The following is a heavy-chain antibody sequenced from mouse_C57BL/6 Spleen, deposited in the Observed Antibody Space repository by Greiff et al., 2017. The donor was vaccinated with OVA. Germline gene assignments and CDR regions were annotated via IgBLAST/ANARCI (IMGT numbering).Heavy chain of an antibody. Sequence: VQLKESGPGLVKPSQSLSLTCSVTGYSITSGYYWNWIRQFPGNKLEWMGYISYDGSNNYNPSLKNRISITRDTSKNQFFLKLNSVTTEDTATYYCARAEPWYFDVWGTGTTVTVSS. CDR3: ARAEPWYFDV. V-gene: IGHV3-6*01. J-gene: IGHJ1*03. CDR1: GYSITSGYY. CDR2: ISYDGSN.